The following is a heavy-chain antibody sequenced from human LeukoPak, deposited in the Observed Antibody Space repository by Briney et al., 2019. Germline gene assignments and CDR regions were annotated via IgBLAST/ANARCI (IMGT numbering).Heavy chain of an antibody. CDR2: ISGRGGST. D-gene: IGHD3-3*01. Sequence: GGSLRLSCAASGFTFSSYAMSWVRQAPGKGLEWVSAISGRGGSTYYADSVKGRFTISRDNSKNTLYLQMNSLRAEDTAVYYCAKDRLITIFGVVIDNWFDPWGQGTLVTVSS. CDR1: GFTFSSYA. J-gene: IGHJ5*02. V-gene: IGHV3-23*01. CDR3: AKDRLITIFGVVIDNWFDP.